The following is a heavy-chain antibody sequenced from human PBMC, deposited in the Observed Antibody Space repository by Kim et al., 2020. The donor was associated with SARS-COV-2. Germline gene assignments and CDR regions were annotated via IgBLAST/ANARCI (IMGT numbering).Heavy chain of an antibody. V-gene: IGHV4-59*01. D-gene: IGHD3-3*01. J-gene: IGHJ5*02. CDR3: ARADYDNWFDP. Sequence: TNYNPSLKSRVTISVDTSKNQFSLKLSSVTAADTAVYYCARADYDNWFDPWGQGTLVTVSS. CDR2: T.